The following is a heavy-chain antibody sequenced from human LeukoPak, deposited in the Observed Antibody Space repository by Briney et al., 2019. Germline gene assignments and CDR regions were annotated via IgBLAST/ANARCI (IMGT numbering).Heavy chain of an antibody. CDR1: GYTFSNYG. D-gene: IGHD3-10*01. CDR3: ARAPNYSGSGSPFWEV. CDR2: VSGYNGDT. J-gene: IGHJ4*02. Sequence: ASVKVSCKSSGYTFSNYGFSWVRQAPGQGLEWMGWVSGYNGDTRYAQDLQGRVTVTTDTSTSTSYMELRSLRSDDTAVYYCARAPNYSGSGSPFWEVWGQGTLVTVSS. V-gene: IGHV1-18*01.